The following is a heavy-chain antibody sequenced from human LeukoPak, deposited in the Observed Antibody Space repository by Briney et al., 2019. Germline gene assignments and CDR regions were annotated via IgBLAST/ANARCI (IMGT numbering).Heavy chain of an antibody. Sequence: PSETLSLTCTVSGGSISSGDYYWSWIRQPPGKGLEWIGYIYHSGSTYYNPSLKSRVTISVDRSKNQFSLKLSSVTAADTAVYYCARLVDTAANWFDPWGQGTLVTVSS. CDR2: IYHSGST. CDR3: ARLVDTAANWFDP. D-gene: IGHD5-18*01. V-gene: IGHV4-30-2*01. J-gene: IGHJ5*02. CDR1: GGSISSGDYY.